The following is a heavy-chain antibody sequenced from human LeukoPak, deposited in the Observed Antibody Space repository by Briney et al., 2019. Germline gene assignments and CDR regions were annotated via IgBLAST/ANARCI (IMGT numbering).Heavy chain of an antibody. V-gene: IGHV3-23*01. CDR1: GFTFSSYA. CDR2: ISGSGHST. D-gene: IGHD6-13*01. Sequence: PGGSLRLSCAASGFTFSSYAMSWVRQAPGKGLEWVSAISGSGHSTDYADSVKGRFTISRDNSKNTLYLQMNSLRAEDTAIYYCARVPSSSWYSGIWFDPWGQGTLVTVSS. CDR3: ARVPSSSWYSGIWFDP. J-gene: IGHJ5*02.